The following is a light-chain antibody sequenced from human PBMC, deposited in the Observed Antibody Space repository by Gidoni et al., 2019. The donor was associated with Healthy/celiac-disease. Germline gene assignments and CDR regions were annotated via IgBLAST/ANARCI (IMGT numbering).Light chain of an antibody. Sequence: EIVMTQSPLSLPVTPGEPASISCRSSQSLLHSNGYNYLDWYLQKPGQSPQLLIYLGSDRASGVPDRFSGSGSGTDFTLKISRVEAADVGVYYCMQALQTPYTFGQGTKLEIK. CDR3: MQALQTPYT. CDR1: QSLLHSNGYNY. J-gene: IGKJ2*01. V-gene: IGKV2-28*01. CDR2: LGS.